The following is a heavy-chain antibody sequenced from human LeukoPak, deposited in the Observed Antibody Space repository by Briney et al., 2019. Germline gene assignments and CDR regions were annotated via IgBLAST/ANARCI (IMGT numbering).Heavy chain of an antibody. Sequence: PSETLSLTCAVYGGSFSGYYWSWIRQPPGKGLEWIGEINHSGSTNYNPSLKSRVTISVDTPKNQFSLKLSSVTAADTAVYYCARLDYDILTGYHRSMYHFDYWGQGTLVTVSS. J-gene: IGHJ4*02. D-gene: IGHD3-9*01. CDR1: GGSFSGYY. CDR2: INHSGST. V-gene: IGHV4-34*01. CDR3: ARLDYDILTGYHRSMYHFDY.